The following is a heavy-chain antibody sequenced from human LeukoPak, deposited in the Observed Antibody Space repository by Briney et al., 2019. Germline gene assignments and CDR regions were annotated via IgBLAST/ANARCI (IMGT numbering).Heavy chain of an antibody. D-gene: IGHD3-3*01. CDR1: GASTTSRF. J-gene: IGHJ4*02. CDR3: ASDFTQGGGLLED. CDR2: VSSTTSP. Sequence: SETLSLTCTVSGASTTSRFWTWVRQPPGKGLEWIGYVSSTTSPTYNPSLESRATMSLDTSKSQFSLRLASMIAADTAIYYCASDFTQGGGLLEDWGPGTLVVVSS. V-gene: IGHV4-59*11.